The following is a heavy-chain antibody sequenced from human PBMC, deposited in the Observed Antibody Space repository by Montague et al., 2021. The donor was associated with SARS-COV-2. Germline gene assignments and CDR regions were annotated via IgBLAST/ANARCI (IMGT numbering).Heavy chain of an antibody. J-gene: IGHJ3*02. CDR2: LFYSVNT. D-gene: IGHD3-3*01. CDR3: ARTNYDFWRGHQRGGAFDN. V-gene: IGHV4-39*01. Sequence: SETLSLTCTVSGASISSRDYYWGWIRQPPGKGLEWIGSLFYSVNTYYNPSLKSRVTISVDTSKNQFSLKRSSVTAADTAAYYCARTNYDFWRGHQRGGAFDNWGQGTMVTVSS. CDR1: GASISSRDYY.